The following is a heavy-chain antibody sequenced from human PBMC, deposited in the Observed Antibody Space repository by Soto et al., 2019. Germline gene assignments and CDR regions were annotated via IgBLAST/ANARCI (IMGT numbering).Heavy chain of an antibody. D-gene: IGHD3-10*01. V-gene: IGHV4-30-4*01. J-gene: IGHJ6*02. CDR1: GGSLSSGDYY. Sequence: QMQLQESGPGLVKPSQTLSLTCTVSGGSLSSGDYYWSWIRQPPGKGLEWIGYIYYSGSPYYNPSPKSRLTISVDTSENQSSLKLHSVTAADTAVYYCARENGVVRYGMDVWGQGTTVTVSS. CDR2: IYYSGSP. CDR3: ARENGVVRYGMDV.